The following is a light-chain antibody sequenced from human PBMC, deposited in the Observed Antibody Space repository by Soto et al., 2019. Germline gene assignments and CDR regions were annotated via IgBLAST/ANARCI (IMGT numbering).Light chain of an antibody. Sequence: QSVLTQPASVSGSPGQSITISCTGTSSDVGAYNYVAWYQQHPGKAPKLIIHDVNNRPSGVSNRFSGSKSGNMASLTISGLQADDEADYYCTSYTTSSTWVFGGGTKLTVL. J-gene: IGLJ3*02. CDR2: DVN. CDR3: TSYTTSSTWV. V-gene: IGLV2-14*03. CDR1: SSDVGAYNY.